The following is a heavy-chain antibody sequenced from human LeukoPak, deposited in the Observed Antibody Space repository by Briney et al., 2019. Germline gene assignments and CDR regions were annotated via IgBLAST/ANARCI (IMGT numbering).Heavy chain of an antibody. D-gene: IGHD3-10*01. CDR2: VYYSGST. CDR3: AACITMVRGPRNWFDP. J-gene: IGHJ5*02. V-gene: IGHV4-39*07. CDR1: GVSISSSSYY. Sequence: SETLSLTCTVSGVSISSSSYYWGWIRQPPGKGLEWIGSVYYSGSTYHNPSLKSRVTISVDTSKNQFSLKLSSVTAADTAVYYCAACITMVRGPRNWFDPWGQGTLVTVSS.